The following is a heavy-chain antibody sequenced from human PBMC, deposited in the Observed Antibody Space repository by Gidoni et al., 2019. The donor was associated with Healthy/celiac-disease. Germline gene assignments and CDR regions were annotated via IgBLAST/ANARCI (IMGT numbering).Heavy chain of an antibody. CDR2: IIPILGIA. CDR3: ARDRPRGGELTSLYSDY. CDR1: GGTFSSYA. Sequence: QVQLVQSGAAVKKPGSSVKVSCKASGGTFSSYAISWVRQAPGQGLEWMGRIIPILGIANYAQKFQGRVTITADKSTSTAYMELSSLRSEDTAVYYCARDRPRGGELTSLYSDYWGQGTLVTVSS. V-gene: IGHV1-69*04. J-gene: IGHJ4*02. D-gene: IGHD3-10*01.